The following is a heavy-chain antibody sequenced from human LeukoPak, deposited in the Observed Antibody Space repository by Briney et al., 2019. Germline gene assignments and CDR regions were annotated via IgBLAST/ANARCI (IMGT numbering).Heavy chain of an antibody. J-gene: IGHJ4*02. CDR2: INHSGST. CDR1: GGSFSGYY. V-gene: IGHV4-34*01. CDR3: ARGGEDY. Sequence: SVTLSLTCAVYGGSFSGYYWSWIRQPPGKGLEWIGEINHSGSTNYNPSLKSRVTISVDTSKNQFSLKLSSVTAADAAVYYCARGGEDYWGQGTLVTVSS.